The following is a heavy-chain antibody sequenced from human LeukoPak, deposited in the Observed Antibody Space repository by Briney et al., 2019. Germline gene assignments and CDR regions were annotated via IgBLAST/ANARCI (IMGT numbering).Heavy chain of an antibody. Sequence: SLRLSCAASGFNFDDYAMHWVRQAPGKGLEWVSGISWKSGSIGYADSVKGRFTISRDNAKNSLYLQMNSLRAEDTAVYYCARADSSIAARLSRSSIFNYYYYMDVWGKGTTVTVSS. CDR2: ISWKSGSI. CDR3: ARADSSIAARLSRSSIFNYYYYMDV. D-gene: IGHD6-6*01. J-gene: IGHJ6*03. V-gene: IGHV3-9*01. CDR1: GFNFDDYA.